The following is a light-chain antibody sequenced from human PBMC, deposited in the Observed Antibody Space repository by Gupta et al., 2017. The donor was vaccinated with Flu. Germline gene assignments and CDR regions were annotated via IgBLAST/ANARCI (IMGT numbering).Light chain of an antibody. Sequence: QSVLTQPPSASETPGRRVTLSCSGGSSNIGDNTVSWYQQLPGTAPKLLIYDNDQRPSGVPDRFSGSKSGTSASLAISGLQSEDEADYYCAAWDDSLNGNWVFGGGTKLTVL. CDR1: SSNIGDNT. CDR3: AAWDDSLNGNWV. CDR2: DND. V-gene: IGLV1-44*01. J-gene: IGLJ3*02.